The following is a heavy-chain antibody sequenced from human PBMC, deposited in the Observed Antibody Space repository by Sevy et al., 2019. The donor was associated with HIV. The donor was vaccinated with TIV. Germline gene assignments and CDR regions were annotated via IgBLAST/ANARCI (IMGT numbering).Heavy chain of an antibody. CDR3: TTEPILTGDRTTAFDI. CDR2: ITGRSDGGTI. CDR1: GLSFRNAW. Sequence: GGSLRLSCTVSGLSFRNAWMSWVRQAPGKGLEWIGRITGRSDGGTIDYAAPLKGRFVMSRDDSKNTLYLQLNSLKTEDTALYFCTTEPILTGDRTTAFDIWGQGTMVTVSS. V-gene: IGHV3-15*01. J-gene: IGHJ3*02. D-gene: IGHD7-27*01.